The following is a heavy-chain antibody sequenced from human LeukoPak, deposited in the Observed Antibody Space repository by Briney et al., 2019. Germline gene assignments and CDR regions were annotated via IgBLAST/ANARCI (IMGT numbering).Heavy chain of an antibody. CDR3: TRDRSSLSEETDY. D-gene: IGHD2-2*01. V-gene: IGHV3-21*01. Sequence: GGSLRLSCAASGFTFSDYSMNWVRQAPGKGLEWVSSISRSSSYIHYADSVKGRFTISRDNAKNSLYLQMNSLRAEDTAVYYCTRDRSSLSEETDYWGQGTLVTVSS. J-gene: IGHJ4*02. CDR1: GFTFSDYS. CDR2: ISRSSSYI.